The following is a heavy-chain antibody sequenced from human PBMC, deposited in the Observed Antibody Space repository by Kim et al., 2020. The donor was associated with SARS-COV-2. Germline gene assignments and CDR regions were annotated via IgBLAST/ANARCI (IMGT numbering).Heavy chain of an antibody. CDR3: ARDTIEGYTMIVVLPTVWFDP. D-gene: IGHD3-22*01. Sequence: ASVKVSCKASGYTFTSYAMNWVRQAPGQGLEWMGWINTNTGNPTYAQGFTGRFVFSLDTSVSTAYLQISSLKAEDTAVYYCARDTIEGYTMIVVLPTVWFDPWGQGTLVTVSS. J-gene: IGHJ5*02. V-gene: IGHV7-4-1*02. CDR2: INTNTGNP. CDR1: GYTFTSYA.